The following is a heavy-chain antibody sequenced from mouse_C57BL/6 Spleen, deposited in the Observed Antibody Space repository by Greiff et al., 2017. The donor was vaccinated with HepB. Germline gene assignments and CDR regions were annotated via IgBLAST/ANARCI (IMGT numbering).Heavy chain of an antibody. J-gene: IGHJ2*01. D-gene: IGHD2-2*01. Sequence: EVKLMESGPGLVKPSQSLSLTCSVTGYSITSGYYWNWIRQFPGNKLEWMGYISYDGSNNYNPSLKNRISITRDTSKNQFFLKLNSVTTEDTATYYCARNGGYPLDYWGQGTTLTVSS. CDR2: ISYDGSN. CDR3: ARNGGYPLDY. V-gene: IGHV3-6*01. CDR1: GYSITSGYY.